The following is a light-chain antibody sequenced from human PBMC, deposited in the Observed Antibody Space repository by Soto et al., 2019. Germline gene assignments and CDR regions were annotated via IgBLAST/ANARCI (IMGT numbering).Light chain of an antibody. CDR1: QGISSW. J-gene: IGKJ1*01. CDR3: QLNYSSPWT. Sequence: DIQMTPCPYSLYASVGYRVTITCLASQGISSWLAWYLQIPGKAPKRLIYAASSLQSGVPSRFSGSGSGTDFTLTISSLQPEDFASYSCQLNYSSPWTCGQGSKVDI. V-gene: IGKV1-12*01. CDR2: AAS.